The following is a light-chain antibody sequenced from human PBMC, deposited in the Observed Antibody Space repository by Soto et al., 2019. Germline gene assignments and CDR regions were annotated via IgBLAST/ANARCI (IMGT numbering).Light chain of an antibody. J-gene: IGKJ4*01. V-gene: IGKV3-20*01. Sequence: IVLTQSPGTLSLSPGGRATLSCRASQSVSSNLAWYQQKPGQAPRLLIYGASSRATGIPDRFSGSGSGTDFTLTISRLEPEDFAVYYCQQYGSSPLAFGGGTKVDIK. CDR3: QQYGSSPLA. CDR2: GAS. CDR1: QSVSSN.